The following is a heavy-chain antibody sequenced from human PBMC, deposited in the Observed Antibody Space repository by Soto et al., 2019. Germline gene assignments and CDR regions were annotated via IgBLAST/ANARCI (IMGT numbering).Heavy chain of an antibody. CDR3: AKETQVVVVTLDY. V-gene: IGHV3-23*01. D-gene: IGHD3-22*01. J-gene: IGHJ4*02. CDR2: ISGSGGST. Sequence: EGSLRLSCAASGFTFSSYAMSWVRQAPGKGLEWVSAISGSGGSTYYADSVKGRFTISRDNSKNTPYLQMNSLRAEDTAVYYCAKETQVVVVTLDYWGQGTLVTVSS. CDR1: GFTFSSYA.